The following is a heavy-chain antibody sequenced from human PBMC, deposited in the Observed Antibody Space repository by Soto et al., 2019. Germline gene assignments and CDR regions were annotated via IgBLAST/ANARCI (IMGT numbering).Heavy chain of an antibody. Sequence: ASVEVSCKASGYTFTGYYMHWVRQAPGQGLEWMGWINPNSGGTNYAQKFQGRVTMTRDTSISTAYMELSRLRSDDTAVYYCARGSIRILNRSPWGMDVWGQGTTVTVSS. D-gene: IGHD2-15*01. CDR1: GYTFTGYY. CDR2: INPNSGGT. V-gene: IGHV1-2*02. J-gene: IGHJ6*02. CDR3: ARGSIRILNRSPWGMDV.